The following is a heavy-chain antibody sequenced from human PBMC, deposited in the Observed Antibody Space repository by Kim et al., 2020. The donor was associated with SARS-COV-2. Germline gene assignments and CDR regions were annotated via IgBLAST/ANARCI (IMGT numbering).Heavy chain of an antibody. CDR3: ARLEYYDSSGYYYYYYGMDV. D-gene: IGHD3-22*01. Sequence: GGSLRLSCAASGFTFSSYSMNWVRQAPGKGLEWVSYISSSSSTIYYADSVKGRFTISRDNAKNSLYLQMNSLRDEDTAVYYCARLEYYDSSGYYYYYYGMDVWGRGTTVTVSS. CDR1: GFTFSSYS. CDR2: ISSSSSTI. J-gene: IGHJ6*02. V-gene: IGHV3-48*02.